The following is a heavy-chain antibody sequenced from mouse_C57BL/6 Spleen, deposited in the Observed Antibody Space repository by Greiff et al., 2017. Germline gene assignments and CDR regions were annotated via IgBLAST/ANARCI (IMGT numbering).Heavy chain of an antibody. CDR1: GFSLTSYG. CDR2: IWSGGGT. V-gene: IGHV2-2*01. D-gene: IGHD4-1*01. CDR3: AGLTGSAWFAY. J-gene: IGHJ3*01. Sequence: QVQLQQSGPGLVQPSQSLSITCTVSGFSLTSYGVHWVRQSPGKGLEWLGVIWSGGGTDYNAAFISRLSISKDNSKSQVFFKMNSLQADDTDIYYCAGLTGSAWFAYWGQGTLVTVSA.